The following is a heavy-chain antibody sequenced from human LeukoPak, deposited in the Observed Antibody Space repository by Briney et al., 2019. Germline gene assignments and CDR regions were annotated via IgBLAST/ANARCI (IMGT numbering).Heavy chain of an antibody. Sequence: GESLKISCKGSGYSFTSYWIGWVRQMPGKGLEWMGIIYPGDSDTRYSPSFQGQVTISADKSISTAYLQWSSLKASDTAMYYCATHDREGYKSYYGMDVWGQGTTVTVSS. J-gene: IGHJ6*02. CDR3: ATHDREGYKSYYGMDV. CDR2: IYPGDSDT. V-gene: IGHV5-51*01. CDR1: GYSFTSYW. D-gene: IGHD5-24*01.